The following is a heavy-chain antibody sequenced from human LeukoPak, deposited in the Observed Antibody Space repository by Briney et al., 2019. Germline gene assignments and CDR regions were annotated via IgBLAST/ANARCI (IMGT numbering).Heavy chain of an antibody. CDR2: IIPIFGTA. D-gene: IGHD1-20*01. Sequence: GASVKVSCKASGGTFSSYAISWVRQAPGQGLEWMGGIIPIFGTANYAQKFQGRVTITADESTSTAYMELSSLRSEGTAVYYCARGEFNWNDQTWFDYWGQGTLVTVSS. V-gene: IGHV1-69*13. J-gene: IGHJ4*02. CDR1: GGTFSSYA. CDR3: ARGEFNWNDQTWFDY.